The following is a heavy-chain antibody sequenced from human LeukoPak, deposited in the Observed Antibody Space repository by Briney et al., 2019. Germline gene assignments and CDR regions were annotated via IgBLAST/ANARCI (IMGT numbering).Heavy chain of an antibody. Sequence: GRSLRLSYAASGFILSGYEMSSVRLAPGAGLGWDLYLSSTAGTVYYADSVEGRFTISRDNAKNSLYLEMNSLRAEDTAVYYCARDRYSGSGSLYDVWGKGTTVTVSS. CDR2: LSSTAGTV. J-gene: IGHJ6*04. V-gene: IGHV3-48*03. D-gene: IGHD3-10*01. CDR3: ARDRYSGSGSLYDV. CDR1: GFILSGYE.